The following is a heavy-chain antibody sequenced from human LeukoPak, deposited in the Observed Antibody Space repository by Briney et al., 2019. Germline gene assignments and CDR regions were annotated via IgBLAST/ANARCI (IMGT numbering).Heavy chain of an antibody. V-gene: IGHV1-18*01. D-gene: IGHD2-2*01. CDR3: ARDPTTRIGASLSMDV. Sequence: ASVKVSCKASGYTFTSYGISWVRQALGQGLEWMGWISAYNGNTNYAQKLQGRVTMTTDTSTSTAYMELRSLRSDDTAVYYCARDPTTRIGASLSMDVWGQGTTVTVSS. CDR2: ISAYNGNT. CDR1: GYTFTSYG. J-gene: IGHJ6*02.